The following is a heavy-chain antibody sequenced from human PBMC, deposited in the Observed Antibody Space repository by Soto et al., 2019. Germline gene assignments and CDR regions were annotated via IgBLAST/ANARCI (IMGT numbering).Heavy chain of an antibody. D-gene: IGHD5-12*01. Sequence: QVQLRESGPGPVRPSETLSLTCSVSGASITTYYWSWIRQPPGKGLEWIGYVFHTGSTNYNPSLSSRVTMSVDKSKTQFSLSLTSVTAAYTAVYYCTRGEGYHLYWGQGTLVTVSS. J-gene: IGHJ4*02. V-gene: IGHV4-59*01. CDR2: VFHTGST. CDR1: GASITTYY. CDR3: TRGEGYHLY.